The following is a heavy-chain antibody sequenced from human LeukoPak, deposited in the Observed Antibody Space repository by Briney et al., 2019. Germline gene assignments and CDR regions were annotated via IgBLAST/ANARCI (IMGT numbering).Heavy chain of an antibody. J-gene: IGHJ4*02. CDR1: GFIFGDYA. Sequence: GGSLRLTCTASGFIFGDYAMSWFRQAPGKGLEWVSYISSSGNTIYYADSVKGRFTISRDNAKNSLYLQMNSLRAEDTAIYYCARDKNYYDSSGRRKVTDYWGQGTLVTVSS. D-gene: IGHD3-22*01. V-gene: IGHV3-48*03. CDR2: ISSSGNTI. CDR3: ARDKNYYDSSGRRKVTDY.